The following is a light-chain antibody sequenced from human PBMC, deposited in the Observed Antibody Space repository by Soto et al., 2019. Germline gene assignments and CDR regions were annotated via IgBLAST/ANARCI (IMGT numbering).Light chain of an antibody. CDR1: QSVLYSSNSKNY. J-gene: IGKJ3*01. V-gene: IGKV4-1*01. CDR3: HQYYDTVFT. Sequence: DIVMTQSPDSLAVSLGERATINCKSSQSVLYSSNSKNYLAWYQQKPGQPPKLLIYWASTRESGVPDRFSGSGSAPDFTLTISSLQAEDVAVYYCHQYYDTVFTFGPGTKVDIK. CDR2: WAS.